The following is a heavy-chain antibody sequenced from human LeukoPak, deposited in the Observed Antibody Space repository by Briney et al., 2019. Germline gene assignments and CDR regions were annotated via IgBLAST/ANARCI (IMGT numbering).Heavy chain of an antibody. CDR1: GYRFTGYY. CDR2: INANSGGT. D-gene: IGHD3-10*01. V-gene: IGHV1-2*06. J-gene: IGHJ4*02. CDR3: ARDFSLWFDY. Sequence: ASVKVSCKASGYRFTGYYLHWVRQAPGQGLEWMGRINANSGGTDYAEKFQGRVTMTRDTSIGTAYMEVSRLMYDDTAVYYCARDFSLWFDYWGQGTLVTVSS.